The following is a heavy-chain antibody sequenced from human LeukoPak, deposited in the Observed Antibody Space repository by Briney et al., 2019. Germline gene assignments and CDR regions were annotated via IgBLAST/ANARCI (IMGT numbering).Heavy chain of an antibody. CDR3: ARSSLYYGMDV. CDR2: ISSSGSTI. V-gene: IGHV3-48*03. Sequence: GGSLRLSCAASGFTFSSYEMNWVRQAPEKGLEWVSYISSSGSTIYYADSVKGRFTISRDNAKNSLYLQMNSLRAEDTAGYYCARSSLYYGMDVWGQGTTVTVSS. J-gene: IGHJ6*02. CDR1: GFTFSSYE.